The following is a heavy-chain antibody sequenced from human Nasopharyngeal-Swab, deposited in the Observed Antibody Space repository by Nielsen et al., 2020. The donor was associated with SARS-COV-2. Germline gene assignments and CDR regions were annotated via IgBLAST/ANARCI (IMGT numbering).Heavy chain of an antibody. J-gene: IGHJ3*02. CDR3: ARDGRELDAFDI. D-gene: IGHD1-26*01. CDR1: GFTFGSYS. CDR2: ISSSSSYI. V-gene: IGHV3-21*01. Sequence: GGSLRLSCAASGFTFGSYSMNWVRQAPGKGLEWVSSISSSSSYIYYADSVKGRFTISRDNAKNSLYLQMNSLRAEDTAVYYCARDGRELDAFDIWGQGTMATVSS.